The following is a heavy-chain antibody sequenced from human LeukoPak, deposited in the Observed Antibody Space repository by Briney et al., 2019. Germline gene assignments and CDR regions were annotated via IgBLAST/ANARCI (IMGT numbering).Heavy chain of an antibody. CDR1: GGSISSYY. CDR2: IYTSGST. CDR3: ARDSGPYDFWSGYYTGLDY. Sequence: SETLSLTCTVSGGSISSYYWSWIRQPAGKGLEWSGRIYTSGSTNYNPSLKSRVTMSVDTSKNQFSLKLSSVTAADTAVYYCARDSGPYDFWSGYYTGLDYWGQGTLVTVSS. V-gene: IGHV4-4*07. J-gene: IGHJ4*02. D-gene: IGHD3-3*01.